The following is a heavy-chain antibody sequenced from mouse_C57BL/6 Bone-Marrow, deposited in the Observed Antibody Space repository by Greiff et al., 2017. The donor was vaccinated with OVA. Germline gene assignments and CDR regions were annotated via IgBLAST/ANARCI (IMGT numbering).Heavy chain of an antibody. Sequence: EVQLQQSGPELVKPGASVKISCKASGYTFTDYYMNWVKQSHGKSLEWIGDINPNNGGTSYNQKFKGKATLTVDKSSSTAYMELRSLTSEDSAVYYCATTLFPYYYGSSYAWFAYWGQGTLVTVSA. D-gene: IGHD1-1*01. CDR3: ATTLFPYYYGSSYAWFAY. CDR2: INPNNGGT. V-gene: IGHV1-26*01. J-gene: IGHJ3*01. CDR1: GYTFTDYY.